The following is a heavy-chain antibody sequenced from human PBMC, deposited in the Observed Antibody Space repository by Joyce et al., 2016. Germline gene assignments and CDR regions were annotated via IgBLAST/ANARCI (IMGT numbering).Heavy chain of an antibody. Sequence: QMQLVQSGAEVKKPGSSVKVSCKALGGTRSGYAVSWVRQAPGQGLEWMGGITPIFATAKYAQKLQARVTITADKSTNTAYRELSSLRYEDTAIYYGARLRQTGNINDYWGQGTLVTVSS. J-gene: IGHJ4*02. V-gene: IGHV1-69*06. CDR2: ITPIFATA. CDR3: ARLRQTGNINDY. CDR1: GGTRSGYA. D-gene: IGHD1-14*01.